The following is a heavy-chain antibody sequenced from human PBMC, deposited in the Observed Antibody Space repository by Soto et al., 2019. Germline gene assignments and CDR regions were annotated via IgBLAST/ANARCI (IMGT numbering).Heavy chain of an antibody. Sequence: SETLSLTCTVSGGSISSGGYYWSWIRQHPGKGLEWIGYIYYSGSTYYNPSLKSRVTISVDTSKNQFSLKLSSVTAADTAVYYCARAAHYSSTFRWFDPWGQGTLVTVSS. CDR1: GGSISSGGYY. CDR3: ARAAHYSSTFRWFDP. J-gene: IGHJ5*02. CDR2: IYYSGST. V-gene: IGHV4-31*03. D-gene: IGHD6-13*01.